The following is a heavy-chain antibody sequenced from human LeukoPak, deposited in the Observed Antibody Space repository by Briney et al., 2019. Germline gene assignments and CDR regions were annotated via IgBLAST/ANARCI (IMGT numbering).Heavy chain of an antibody. CDR1: GFTFSNYW. J-gene: IGHJ4*02. V-gene: IGHV3-7*01. CDR3: ARDRYSSY. CDR2: IKQDGSEK. Sequence: GGSLRLSCAASGFTFSNYWMTWVRQAPGKGLEWVANIKQDGSEKYYVNSVKGRVTISRDNAKNSLFLQMNSLRAEDTAVYYCARDRYSSYWGQGTLVTVSS. D-gene: IGHD6-19*01.